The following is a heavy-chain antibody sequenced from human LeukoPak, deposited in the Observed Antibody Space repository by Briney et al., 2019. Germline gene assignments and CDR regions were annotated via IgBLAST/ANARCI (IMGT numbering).Heavy chain of an antibody. V-gene: IGHV4-4*07. CDR1: VGSISSYF. J-gene: IGHJ4*02. D-gene: IGHD5-18*01. CDR3: ARLGYTYGYAFDA. CDR2: IYPSGST. Sequence: PSETLSLTCSVSVGSISSYFWSWIRQPAGKGLEWIGRIYPSGSTNYNPSLKSRVTMSLDTSKSQFSLTLSSVIAADTAVYYCARLGYTYGYAFDAWGQGTLVTVSS.